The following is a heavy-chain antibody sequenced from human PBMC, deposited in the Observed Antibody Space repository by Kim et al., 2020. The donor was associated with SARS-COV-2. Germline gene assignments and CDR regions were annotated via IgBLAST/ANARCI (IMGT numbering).Heavy chain of an antibody. CDR1: GFTFSSYA. D-gene: IGHD3-22*01. J-gene: IGHJ3*02. Sequence: GGSLRLSCAASGFTFSSYAMSWVRQAPGKGLEWVSAISGSGGSTYYADSVKGRFTISRDNSKNTLYLQMNSLRAEDTAVYYCAKDYYDSSGYYYVPGGRAFDIWGQGTMVTVSS. CDR2: ISGSGGST. V-gene: IGHV3-23*01. CDR3: AKDYYDSSGYYYVPGGRAFDI.